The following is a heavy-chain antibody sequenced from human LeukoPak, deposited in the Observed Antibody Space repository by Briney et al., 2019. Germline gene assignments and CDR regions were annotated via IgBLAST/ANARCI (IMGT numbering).Heavy chain of an antibody. CDR1: GFTFSNYA. J-gene: IGHJ6*02. D-gene: IGHD2-15*01. Sequence: GGSLRLSCAASGFTFSNYAMSWVRQAPGKGLEWVSAISGSAGTTCYADSVKGRFTISRDNSKNTLSLQMNSLRAEDAAIYYCAKDLSYRPGYCSGGVCYSGPYGMDVWGQGTTVTVSS. CDR2: ISGSAGTT. CDR3: AKDLSYRPGYCSGGVCYSGPYGMDV. V-gene: IGHV3-23*01.